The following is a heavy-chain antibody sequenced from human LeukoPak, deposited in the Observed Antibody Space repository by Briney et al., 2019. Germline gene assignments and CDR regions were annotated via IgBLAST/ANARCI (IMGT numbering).Heavy chain of an antibody. CDR3: ARAYNYGDAGLPRD. Sequence: SVKVSCKASGGTFSSYAISWVRQAPGQGLEWMGGIIPIFGTANYAQKFQGRVTITADESTSTAYMELRSLRSDDTAVYYCARAYNYGDAGLPRDWGQGTLVTVSS. J-gene: IGHJ4*02. D-gene: IGHD4-17*01. V-gene: IGHV1-69*13. CDR1: GGTFSSYA. CDR2: IIPIFGTA.